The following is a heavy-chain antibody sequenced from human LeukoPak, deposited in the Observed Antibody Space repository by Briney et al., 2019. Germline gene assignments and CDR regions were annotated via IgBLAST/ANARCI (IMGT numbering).Heavy chain of an antibody. D-gene: IGHD3-10*01. J-gene: IGHJ6*04. V-gene: IGHV3-48*03. CDR2: ISSSGSTI. CDR3: ARDWVTMVRTNYYYYGMDV. CDR1: GFTFSSYE. Sequence: PGGSLRLSCAASGFTFSSYEMNWVRQAPGKGLVWVSYISSSGSTIYYADSVKGRFTISRDNAKNSLYLQMNSLRAEDTAVYYCARDWVTMVRTNYYYYGMDVWGKGTTVTVSS.